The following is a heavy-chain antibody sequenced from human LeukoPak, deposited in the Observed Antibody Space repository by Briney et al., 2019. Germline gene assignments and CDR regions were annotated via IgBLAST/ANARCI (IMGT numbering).Heavy chain of an antibody. J-gene: IGHJ4*02. D-gene: IGHD3-3*01. CDR2: ISSSGSTI. CDR1: GFTFSSYE. V-gene: IGHV3-48*03. Sequence: GGSRILSCAASGFTFSSYEMNWVRQAPGKGLEWVSYISSSGSTIYYADSVKGRFTISRDNAKNSLYLQMNSLRAEDTAVYYCARERIRFLEWTGGFAYWRQGTLVTVSS. CDR3: ARERIRFLEWTGGFAY.